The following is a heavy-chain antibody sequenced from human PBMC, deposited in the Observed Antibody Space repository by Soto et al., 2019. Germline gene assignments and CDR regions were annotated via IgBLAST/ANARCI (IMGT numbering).Heavy chain of an antibody. V-gene: IGHV1-18*04. J-gene: IGHJ1*01. Sequence: QVQLVQSGVEVKKPGASVKVSCKASGYTFPNYGINWVRQAPGQGLEWMGWISAYNGNTDYAQKLQGRVTMTTDTSTTTAYMEVTNLRSDDTAVYYCARDVLPYCGSDCYPGYFQHWGQGTLVIVSS. CDR2: ISAYNGNT. CDR1: GYTFPNYG. CDR3: ARDVLPYCGSDCYPGYFQH. D-gene: IGHD2-21*02.